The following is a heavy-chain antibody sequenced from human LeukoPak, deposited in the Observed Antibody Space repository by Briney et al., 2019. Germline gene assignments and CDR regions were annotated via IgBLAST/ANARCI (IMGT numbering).Heavy chain of an antibody. J-gene: IGHJ4*02. D-gene: IGHD1-14*01. CDR2: IAYDGSRA. CDR1: GFTFGGYG. CDR3: TRYNNDHFDY. Sequence: GRSLRLSCAGSGFTFGGYGMHWFRQTPGKGLEWVAVIAYDGSRAFYADSVKGRFTISRDNSENTMSVQMDDLRAEDTAVYYCTRYNNDHFDYWGQGTLVTVSS. V-gene: IGHV3-33*01.